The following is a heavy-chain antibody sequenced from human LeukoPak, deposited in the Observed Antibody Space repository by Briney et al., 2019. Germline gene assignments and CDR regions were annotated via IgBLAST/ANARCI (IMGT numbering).Heavy chain of an antibody. V-gene: IGHV3-30*02. CDR2: IRQDGRDK. CDR1: GFTFSRNV. D-gene: IGHD2-15*01. Sequence: GSLRLSCGASGFTFSRNVIHWVRQAPGKGLEWVAFIRQDGRDKKYADSVKGRFIISRDNSKNTLYLQMNSLRAEDTAVYYCAKDRSDTWSFDYWGQGTLVTVSS. J-gene: IGHJ4*02. CDR3: AKDRSDTWSFDY.